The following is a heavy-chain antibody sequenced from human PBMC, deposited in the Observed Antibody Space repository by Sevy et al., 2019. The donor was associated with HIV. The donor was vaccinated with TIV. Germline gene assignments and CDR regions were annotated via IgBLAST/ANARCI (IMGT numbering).Heavy chain of an antibody. CDR3: AKDRITAARFQH. CDR2: ISGSGGST. Sequence: GESLKISCAASGFIFSGYGMSWVRQAPGQGLEWVSAISGSGGSTYYADSVKGRFIISRDNFRNTLYLQMNSLRAEDTAVYYCAKDRITAARFQHWGQGTLVTVSS. D-gene: IGHD6-13*01. CDR1: GFIFSGYG. V-gene: IGHV3-23*01. J-gene: IGHJ1*01.